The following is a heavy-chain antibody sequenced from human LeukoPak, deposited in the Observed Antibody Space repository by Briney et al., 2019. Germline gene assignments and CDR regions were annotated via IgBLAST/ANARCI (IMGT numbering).Heavy chain of an antibody. J-gene: IGHJ4*02. D-gene: IGHD3-3*01. V-gene: IGHV1-2*06. CDR2: INPNSGGT. Sequence: GASVKVSCKASGYTFTGYYMHWVRQAPGQGLEWMGRINPNSGGTNYAQKFQGRVTMTRDTSISTAYMELSRLRSDDTAVYYCARGDYDFWSGYYFYWGLGTLVTVSS. CDR1: GYTFTGYY. CDR3: ARGDYDFWSGYYFY.